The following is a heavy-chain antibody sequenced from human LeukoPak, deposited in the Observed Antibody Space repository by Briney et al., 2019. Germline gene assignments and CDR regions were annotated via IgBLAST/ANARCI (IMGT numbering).Heavy chain of an antibody. CDR1: GFTFSSYW. CDR3: AKDQLGGDY. V-gene: IGHV3-7*03. CDR2: IRQDGSQK. J-gene: IGHJ4*02. Sequence: PGGSLRLSCAASGFTFSSYWMSWVRQAPGKGLEWVATIRQDGSQKYYVDSVKGRFTISRDNAKNSLYLQMNSLRADDTAVYYCAKDQLGGDYWGQGTLVTVSS. D-gene: IGHD7-27*01.